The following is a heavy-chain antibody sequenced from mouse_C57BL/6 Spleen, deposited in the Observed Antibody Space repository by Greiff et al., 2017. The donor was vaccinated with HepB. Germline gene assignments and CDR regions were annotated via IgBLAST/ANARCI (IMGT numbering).Heavy chain of an antibody. J-gene: IGHJ2*01. D-gene: IGHD1-1*01. CDR2: INPSSGYT. Sequence: QVQLQQSGAELAKPGASVKLSCKASGYTFTSYWMHWVKQRPGQGLEWIGYINPSSGYTKYNQQFKDKATLTADKSSSTASMQLSSRTYEDSAGYYCASGGSTVVADYWGQGTTLTVSS. CDR1: GYTFTSYW. CDR3: ASGGSTVVADY. V-gene: IGHV1-7*01.